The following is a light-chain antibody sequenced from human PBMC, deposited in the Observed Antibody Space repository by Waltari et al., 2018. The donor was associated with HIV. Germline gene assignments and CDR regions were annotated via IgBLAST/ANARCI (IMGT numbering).Light chain of an antibody. CDR2: KVS. CDR1: QSPMYSDGNTY. J-gene: IGKJ2*01. Sequence: DVVMTQSPLSLPVTLGQPASISCRSSQSPMYSDGNTYLSWFQQRPGQSPRRLIYKVSNRDFGVPDRFSGSGSGTDFTLKISRVEAEDVGVYFCMQGAHWPYTFGQGTKLEIK. CDR3: MQGAHWPYT. V-gene: IGKV2-30*01.